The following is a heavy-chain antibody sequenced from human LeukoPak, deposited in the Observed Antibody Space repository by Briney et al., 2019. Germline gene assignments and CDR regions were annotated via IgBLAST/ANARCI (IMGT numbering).Heavy chain of an antibody. V-gene: IGHV3-21*01. CDR2: ISTTSGNI. D-gene: IGHD3-10*01. J-gene: IGHJ3*02. Sequence: GGSLRLSCAASGFTFSSYSMNWVRQAPGKGLEWVAAISTTSGNIYYADSVKGRFTISRDNAKNSLYLQMNSLRAEDTAVYYCARAPNYYGSGSVDAFDIWGQGTMVTVSS. CDR1: GFTFSSYS. CDR3: ARAPNYYGSGSVDAFDI.